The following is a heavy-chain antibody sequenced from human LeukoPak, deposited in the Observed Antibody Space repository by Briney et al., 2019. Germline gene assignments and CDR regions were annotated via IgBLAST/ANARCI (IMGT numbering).Heavy chain of an antibody. Sequence: PSETLSLTCTVSGGSISSGGYYWSWIRQHPGRGLEWIGYIYYSGSTYYNPSLKSRVTISVDTSKNQFSLKLSSVTAADTAVYYCARARHSIGDKIVVFDYWGQGTLVTVSS. V-gene: IGHV4-31*03. D-gene: IGHD1-26*01. J-gene: IGHJ4*02. CDR2: IYYSGST. CDR3: ARARHSIGDKIVVFDY. CDR1: GGSISSGGYY.